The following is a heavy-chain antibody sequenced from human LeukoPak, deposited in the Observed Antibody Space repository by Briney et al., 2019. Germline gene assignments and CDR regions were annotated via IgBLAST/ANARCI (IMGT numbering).Heavy chain of an antibody. D-gene: IGHD3-22*01. J-gene: IGHJ4*02. CDR3: ARDTFLTYYYDSSDYVFDY. Sequence: ASVKVSCKASGYTFTSYYIHWVRQAPGQGLEWMGWVNPDSGGTDYAQNFQGRVTMTRDTSISTAYMELSRLRSDDTAVYYCARDTFLTYYYDSSDYVFDYWGQGTLITVSS. CDR1: GYTFTSYY. CDR2: VNPDSGGT. V-gene: IGHV1-2*02.